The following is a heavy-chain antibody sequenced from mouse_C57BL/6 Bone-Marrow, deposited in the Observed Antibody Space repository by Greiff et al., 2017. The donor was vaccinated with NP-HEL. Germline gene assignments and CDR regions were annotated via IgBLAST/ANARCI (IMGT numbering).Heavy chain of an antibody. J-gene: IGHJ2*01. CDR1: GFNIKDDY. Sequence: DVQLQESGAELVRPGASVKLSCTASGFNIKDDYMHWVKQRPEQGLEWIGWIDPENGDTEYASKFQGKATITADTSSNTAYLQLSSLTSEDTAVYYCTTDPFDYWGQGTTLTVSS. CDR3: TTDPFDY. CDR2: IDPENGDT. V-gene: IGHV14-4*01.